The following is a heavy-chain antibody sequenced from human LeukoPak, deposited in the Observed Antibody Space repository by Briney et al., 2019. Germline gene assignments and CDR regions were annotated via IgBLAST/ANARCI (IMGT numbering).Heavy chain of an antibody. CDR1: GFTFSSHA. V-gene: IGHV3-53*01. J-gene: IGHJ6*03. CDR3: ARDSGWYNMDV. Sequence: GGSLRLSCAASGFTFSSHAMSWVRQAPGKGLEWVSVIYSGGSTYYADSVKGRFTISRDNSKNTLYLQMNSLRAEDTAVYYCARDSGWYNMDVWGKGTTVTVSS. D-gene: IGHD6-19*01. CDR2: IYSGGST.